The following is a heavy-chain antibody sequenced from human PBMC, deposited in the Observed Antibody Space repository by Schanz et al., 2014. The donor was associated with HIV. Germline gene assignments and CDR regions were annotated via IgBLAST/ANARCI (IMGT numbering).Heavy chain of an antibody. CDR1: GFTFRGRW. J-gene: IGHJ5*02. CDR3: AKSDWLDP. Sequence: DVNLVESGGGLVQPGGSLRLSCVDSGFTFRGRWMHFFLQAPFQLLILVSRISADGSSAYYADSVKGRFTISRDNAKNTLYLQMNSLRVDDTAIYYCAKSDWLDPGRQGNVVTVSS. V-gene: IGHV3-74*01. CDR2: ISADGSSA.